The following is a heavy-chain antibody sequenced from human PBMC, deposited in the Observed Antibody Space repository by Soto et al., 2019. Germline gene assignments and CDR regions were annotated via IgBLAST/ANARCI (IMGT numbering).Heavy chain of an antibody. V-gene: IGHV4-59*07. J-gene: IGHJ3*01. CDR3: AAAPSV. CDR1: GGSISSYY. D-gene: IGHD6-13*01. Sequence: SDTLSLTCTGSGGSISSYYWSWIRQPPGKGLEWIGYIYDSGSTSYSPSLKSRVTISLDTSKNQFSLKLSSVTAADTAVYYCAAAPSVWVQGTMVTVSS. CDR2: IYDSGST.